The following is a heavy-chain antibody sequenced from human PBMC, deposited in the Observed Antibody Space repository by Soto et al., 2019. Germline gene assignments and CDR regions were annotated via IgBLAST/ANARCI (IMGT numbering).Heavy chain of an antibody. V-gene: IGHV3-53*02. CDR2: IFGADET. J-gene: IGHJ4*02. CDR3: ARGGFD. CDR1: GFSVTASN. Sequence: EVQLVETGGDLIQPGGSLRLSCAASGFSVTASNMNWVRQAPGKGLEWVSVIFGADETYYADSVRGRLTISRDNSKNTVYLQMDSLRTGDTALYYCARGGFDWGQGTLVTVSS. D-gene: IGHD3-16*01.